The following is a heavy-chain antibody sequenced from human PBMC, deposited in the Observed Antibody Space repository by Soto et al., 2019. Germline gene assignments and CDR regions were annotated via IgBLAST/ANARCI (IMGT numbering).Heavy chain of an antibody. Sequence: ASVEVCCKASGFPFTGHYIHWLRQAPGQGFEWMGWISNSGGTNYAQKFQGRATMTRDTSITTAYMELTGLKSDDTAVYYCARGGSWYVFWGQGTLVTVSS. D-gene: IGHD6-13*01. J-gene: IGHJ4*02. V-gene: IGHV1-2*02. CDR3: ARGGSWYVF. CDR1: GFPFTGHY. CDR2: ISNSGGT.